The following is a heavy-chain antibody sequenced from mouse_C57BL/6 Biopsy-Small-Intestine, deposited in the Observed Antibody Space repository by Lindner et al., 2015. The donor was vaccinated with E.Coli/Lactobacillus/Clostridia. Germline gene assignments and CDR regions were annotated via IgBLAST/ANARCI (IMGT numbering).Heavy chain of an antibody. J-gene: IGHJ2*01. CDR1: GYAFSSYW. V-gene: IGHV1-80*01. CDR3: ARGEREDFDY. CDR2: IYPGDGDA. Sequence: VQLQESGAGLVKPGASVKISCKASGYAFSSYWMNWVKQRPGRGLEWIGQIYPGDGDANYNGKFKGKATLTADKTSTTAYMQLNSLTSEDSAVYFCARGEREDFDYWGQGTTLTVSS.